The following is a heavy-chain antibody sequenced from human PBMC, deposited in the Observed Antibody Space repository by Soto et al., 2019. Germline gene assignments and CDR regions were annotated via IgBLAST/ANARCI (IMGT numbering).Heavy chain of an antibody. Sequence: QMQLQASGPGLVKPSETLSLTCNVSGASVSHGYWSWIRQPPGKGLEWIGFMYFGGSFNYNPSLTGRATIPVATSKNQLSMRLTSVTASDTAVYYCARSYYDSTGFAVDPWGQGALGTVSS. D-gene: IGHD3-22*01. CDR2: MYFGGSF. V-gene: IGHV4-59*02. CDR1: GASVSHGY. J-gene: IGHJ5*02. CDR3: ARSYYDSTGFAVDP.